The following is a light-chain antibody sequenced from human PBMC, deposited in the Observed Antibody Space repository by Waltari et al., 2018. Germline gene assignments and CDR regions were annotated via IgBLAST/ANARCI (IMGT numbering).Light chain of an antibody. CDR1: QSISSW. J-gene: IGKJ1*01. CDR2: DAS. V-gene: IGKV1-5*01. CDR3: QQYNSYSVT. Sequence: DIQMTQSPSTLSASVGDRVTITCWASQSISSWLAWYQQKPGKAPKLLIYDASSLESGVPSRFSGSGSGTEFTLTISSLQPDDFATYYCQQYNSYSVTFGQGTKVEIK.